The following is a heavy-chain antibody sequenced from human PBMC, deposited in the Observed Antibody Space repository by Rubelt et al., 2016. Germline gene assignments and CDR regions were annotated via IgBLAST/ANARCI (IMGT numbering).Heavy chain of an antibody. J-gene: IGHJ2*01. Sequence: QVQLQESGPGLVKPSETLSLTCTVSGYSISSGYYWGWIRQPPGKGLEWIGSIYHSGSTYYNPSLKSRVTISVDTSKNQFSLKLSSVTASDTAVYYCANGDSEVWYFDVWGRGTLVTVSS. CDR2: IYHSGST. CDR1: GYSISSGYY. V-gene: IGHV4-38-2*02. D-gene: IGHD4-17*01. CDR3: ANGDSEVWYFDV.